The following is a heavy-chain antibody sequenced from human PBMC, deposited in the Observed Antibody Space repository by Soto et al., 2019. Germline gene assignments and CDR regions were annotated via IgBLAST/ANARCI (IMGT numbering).Heavy chain of an antibody. CDR1: GGSISSYY. CDR3: ARHNYGSGSTYFDY. D-gene: IGHD3-10*01. Sequence: QVQLQESGPGLVKPSETLSLTCTVSGGSISSYYWGWIRQPPGKGLEWIGYIDYSGSTNYNPSLKSRVTISVDTSTNQFSLKLNSMTAADTAVYYCARHNYGSGSTYFDYWGQGTLVTVSS. CDR2: IDYSGST. V-gene: IGHV4-59*08. J-gene: IGHJ4*02.